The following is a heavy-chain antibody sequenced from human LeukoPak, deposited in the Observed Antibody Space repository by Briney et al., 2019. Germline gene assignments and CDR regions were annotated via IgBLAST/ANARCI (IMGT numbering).Heavy chain of an antibody. Sequence: ASVKVSCKVSGYTLTELSMRWVRQAPGKGPEWMGGFDPEDGETIYAQKFQGRVTMTEDTSTDTAYMELSSLRSEDTAVYYCATPRYYDILTGYYSPYFDYWGQGTMVTVSS. V-gene: IGHV1-24*01. D-gene: IGHD3-9*01. CDR3: ATPRYYDILTGYYSPYFDY. CDR1: GYTLTELS. CDR2: FDPEDGET. J-gene: IGHJ4*02.